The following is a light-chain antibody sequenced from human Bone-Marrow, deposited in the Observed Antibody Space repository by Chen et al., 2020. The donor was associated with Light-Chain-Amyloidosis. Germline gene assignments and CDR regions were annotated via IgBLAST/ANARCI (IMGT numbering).Light chain of an antibody. CDR3: SSYTITNTLV. Sequence: QSALTQPASVSGFPGQSLTIFCTGTSRDVGGDNHVSWYQPHPDKAPQLMIYEVTNRPSWVPDLFSGSKSDNTASLTISGLQPEDEADYFCSSYTITNTLVFGSGTRVTVL. CDR1: SRDVGGDNH. V-gene: IGLV2-14*01. CDR2: EVT. J-gene: IGLJ1*01.